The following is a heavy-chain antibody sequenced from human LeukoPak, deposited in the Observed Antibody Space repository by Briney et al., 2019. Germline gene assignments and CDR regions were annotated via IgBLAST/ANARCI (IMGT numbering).Heavy chain of an antibody. V-gene: IGHV1-2*02. CDR1: GYTFTGYY. D-gene: IGHD2-15*01. CDR3: ARDHYCSGGSCSQYFQH. CDR2: INPNSGGT. Sequence: ASVKVSCKASGYTFTGYYTHWVRQAPGQGLEWMGWINPNSGGTNYAQKFQGRVTMTRDTSISTAYMELSRLRSDDTAVYYCARDHYCSGGSCSQYFQHWGQGTLVTVSS. J-gene: IGHJ1*01.